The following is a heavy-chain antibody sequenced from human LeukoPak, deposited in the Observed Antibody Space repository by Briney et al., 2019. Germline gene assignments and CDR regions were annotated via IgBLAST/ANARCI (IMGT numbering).Heavy chain of an antibody. D-gene: IGHD3-3*01. J-gene: IGHJ5*02. CDR1: GFTFSSYA. Sequence: GGSLGLSCAASGFTFSSYAMSWVRQAPGKGLEWVSAISGSGGSTYYADSVKGRFTISRDNSKNTLYLQMNSLRAEDTAVYYCAKGIFGVVLNDWFDPWGQGTLVTVSS. CDR3: AKGIFGVVLNDWFDP. CDR2: ISGSGGST. V-gene: IGHV3-23*01.